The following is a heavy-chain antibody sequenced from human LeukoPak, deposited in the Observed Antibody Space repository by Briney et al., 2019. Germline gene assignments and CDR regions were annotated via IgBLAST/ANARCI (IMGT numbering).Heavy chain of an antibody. CDR1: GGSFSGYY. Sequence: SETLSLTCAVYGGSFSGYYWSWIRQPPGKGLEWIGEINHSGSTNYNPSLKSRVTISVDTSKNQFSLKLSSVTAADTAVYYCARGGARGRYQNFRGNWFDPWGQGTLVTVSS. J-gene: IGHJ5*02. V-gene: IGHV4-34*01. CDR3: ARGGARGRYQNFRGNWFDP. D-gene: IGHD3-10*01. CDR2: INHSGST.